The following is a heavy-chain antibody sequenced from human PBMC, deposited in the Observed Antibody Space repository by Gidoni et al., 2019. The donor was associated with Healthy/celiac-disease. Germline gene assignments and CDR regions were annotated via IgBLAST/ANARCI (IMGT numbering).Heavy chain of an antibody. Sequence: QLQLQESGPGLVKPSETPSLTCTVSGGSISRSSYSWGWIRQPPGKGLEGIGSTNYSGSTYYNPSHKSRVTISVDTSKNQFSLKLSSVTAADTAVYYCAESGYFGWFDPWGQGTLITVSS. V-gene: IGHV4-39*05. CDR3: AESGYFGWFDP. J-gene: IGHJ5*02. CDR1: GGSISRSSYS. CDR2: TNYSGST. D-gene: IGHD3-3*01.